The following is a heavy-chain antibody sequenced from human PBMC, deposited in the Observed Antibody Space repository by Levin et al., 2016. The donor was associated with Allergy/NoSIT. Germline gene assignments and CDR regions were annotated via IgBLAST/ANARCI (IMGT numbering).Heavy chain of an antibody. CDR3: ARQGAALDY. Sequence: GGSLRLSCAASGFTFNTHTMHWVRQAPGQGLEWVAVIEPDGINKYYADSVKGRFTISRDNANNTLYLQVNSLRDDDTALYYCARQGAALDYWGQGTLVTVSS. J-gene: IGHJ4*02. D-gene: IGHD1-26*01. CDR2: IEPDGINK. V-gene: IGHV3-30*04. CDR1: GFTFNTHT.